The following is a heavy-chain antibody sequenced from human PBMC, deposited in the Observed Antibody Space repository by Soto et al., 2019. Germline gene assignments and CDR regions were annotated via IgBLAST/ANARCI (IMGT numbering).Heavy chain of an antibody. CDR1: GYSFTSYY. D-gene: IGHD4-17*01. J-gene: IGHJ5*02. CDR2: INPSVGST. Sequence: QVQLVQSGAEVKKPGASVKVSCKASGYSFTSYYMYWVRQAPGQGLEWVGVINPSVGSTNYAQKAQGRGTMTRDTSRSTVYMELSSLRSEDTAMYYCAREQAGSTHWFDPWGQGTLVTVSS. V-gene: IGHV1-46*01. CDR3: AREQAGSTHWFDP.